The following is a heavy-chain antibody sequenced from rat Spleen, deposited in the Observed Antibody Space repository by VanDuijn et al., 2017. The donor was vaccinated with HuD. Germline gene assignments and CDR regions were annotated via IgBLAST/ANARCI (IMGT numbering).Heavy chain of an antibody. CDR1: GLSSTDNS. D-gene: IGHD1-4*01. CDR3: VREANYPGITFDY. Sequence: HVQPKASAPGLVKPSRTLSPPCTVSGLSSTDNSVGWMRPPPGKALEWMGRMRYNGDTSYNSAIKSRLSISRDTSKSQVFLKMNSLQTEDTATYYCVREANYPGITFDYWGQGVMVTVSS. V-gene: IGHV2-63*01. J-gene: IGHJ2*01. CDR2: MRYNGDT.